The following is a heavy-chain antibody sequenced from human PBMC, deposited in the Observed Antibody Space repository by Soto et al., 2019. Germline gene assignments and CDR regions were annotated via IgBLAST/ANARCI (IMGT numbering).Heavy chain of an antibody. CDR1: SGGSY. V-gene: IGHV4-31*02. CDR2: IYYSGST. D-gene: IGHD2-15*01. Sequence: SGGSYLSRKRKHPGKGLEWIGYIYYSGSTYYNPSLKSRVTISVDTSKNQFSLKLSSVTAADTAVYYCAREYCSGGSSSVFAFRGQGTLVPVSS. J-gene: IGHJ4*02. CDR3: AREYCSGGSSSVFAF.